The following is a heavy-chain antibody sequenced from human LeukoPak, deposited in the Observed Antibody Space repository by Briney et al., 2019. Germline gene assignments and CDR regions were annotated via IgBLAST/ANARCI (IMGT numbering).Heavy chain of an antibody. V-gene: IGHV1-8*01. Sequence: SVKVSCKASGYTFTNYDMSWVRQATGQGLEWMGWMNPNSGNTGYAQKFQGRVTMTRNTSISTAYMELSSLRSEDTAVYYCARAIAAAGSNWFDPWGQGTLVTVSS. CDR1: GYTFTNYD. D-gene: IGHD6-13*01. CDR2: MNPNSGNT. J-gene: IGHJ5*02. CDR3: ARAIAAAGSNWFDP.